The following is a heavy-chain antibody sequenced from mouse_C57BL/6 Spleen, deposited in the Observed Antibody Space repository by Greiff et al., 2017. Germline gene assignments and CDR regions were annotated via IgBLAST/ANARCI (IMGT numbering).Heavy chain of an antibody. V-gene: IGHV1-52*01. CDR1: GYTFTSYW. J-gene: IGHJ2*01. CDR2: IDPSDSET. Sequence: QVQLQQPGAELVRPGSSVKLSCKASGYTFTSYWMHWVKQRPIQGLEWIGNIDPSDSETHYNQKFKDKATLTVDKSSSTAYMQLSSLTSEDSAVYYCARYSNFPLDYWGQGTTLTVSS. D-gene: IGHD2-5*01. CDR3: ARYSNFPLDY.